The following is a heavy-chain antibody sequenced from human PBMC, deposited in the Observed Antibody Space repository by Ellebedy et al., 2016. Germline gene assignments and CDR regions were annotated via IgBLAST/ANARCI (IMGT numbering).Heavy chain of an antibody. Sequence: GGSLRLXXTASGFTFSAHTMNWVRQPPGKGLEWISSINSGGIRTDYADSVKGRFSISRDNAKNSLYLQMNSLRDEDTAVYYCARVPAGQWQTPYLDSWGQGTPVTVSS. J-gene: IGHJ4*02. D-gene: IGHD6-19*01. V-gene: IGHV3-21*06. CDR3: ARVPAGQWQTPYLDS. CDR2: INSGGIRT. CDR1: GFTFSAHT.